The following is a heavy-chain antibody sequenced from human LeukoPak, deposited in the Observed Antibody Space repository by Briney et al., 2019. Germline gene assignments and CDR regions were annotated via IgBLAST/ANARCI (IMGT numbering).Heavy chain of an antibody. V-gene: IGHV4-59*01. CDR1: RGSLSSDY. D-gene: IGHD2/OR15-2a*01. J-gene: IGHJ4*02. CDR3: ARQLGSTASTSFYFDY. CDR2: IDKSGST. Sequence: SETLSLTCTVSRGSLSSDYWSWVRQPPGKGLQWIGYIDKSGSTNYNPSLKSRVAISIDTSKNKFSLKLNSVTAADTAVYYCARQLGSTASTSFYFDYWGQGTLVTVPS.